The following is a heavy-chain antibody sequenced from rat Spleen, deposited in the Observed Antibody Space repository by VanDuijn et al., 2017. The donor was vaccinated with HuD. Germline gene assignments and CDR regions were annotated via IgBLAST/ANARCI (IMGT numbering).Heavy chain of an antibody. J-gene: IGHJ4*01. CDR2: ISPSGGRST. CDR1: GFTFSNYG. V-gene: IGHV5-19*01. CDR3: ARHGRGERTYYYVLDA. D-gene: IGHD4-3*01. Sequence: EVQLVESGGGLVQPGRSLTLSCEASGFTFSNYGMHWIRQAPTKGLEWVASISPSGGRSTFYRDSVRARFTISRDNAKSTLYLQMDSLQSEDTATYYCARHGRGERTYYYVLDAWGQGVSVTVSS.